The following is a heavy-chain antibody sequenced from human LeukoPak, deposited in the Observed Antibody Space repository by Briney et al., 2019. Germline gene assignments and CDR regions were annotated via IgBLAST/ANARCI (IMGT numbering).Heavy chain of an antibody. Sequence: GGSLRLSCAASGFTFSSYAMNWVRQAPGKGLEWVSVIYSGGSTYYADSVKGRFTISRDNSKNTLYLQMNNLRAEDTAVYYCARDQVAASYYYYYMDVWGKGTTVTVSS. CDR1: GFTFSSYA. V-gene: IGHV3-53*01. D-gene: IGHD2-15*01. J-gene: IGHJ6*03. CDR2: IYSGGST. CDR3: ARDQVAASYYYYYMDV.